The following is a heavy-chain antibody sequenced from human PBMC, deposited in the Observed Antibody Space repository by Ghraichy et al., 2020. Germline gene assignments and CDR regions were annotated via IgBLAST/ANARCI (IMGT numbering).Heavy chain of an antibody. CDR1: GFTFSSYS. D-gene: IGHD2-21*01. CDR2: ISSSSSYI. J-gene: IGHJ3*02. CDR3: ARADSWRVVIAIRGAFDI. Sequence: GGSLRLSCAASGFTFSSYSMNWVRQAPGKGLEWVSSISSSSSYIYYADSVKGRFTISRDNAKNSLYLQMNSLRAEDTAVYYCARADSWRVVIAIRGAFDIWGQGTMVTVSS. V-gene: IGHV3-21*01.